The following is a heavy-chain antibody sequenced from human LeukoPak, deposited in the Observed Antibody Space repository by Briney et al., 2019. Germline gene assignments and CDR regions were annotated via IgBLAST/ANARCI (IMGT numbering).Heavy chain of an antibody. Sequence: GGSLRLSCAVSGFSFINAWMTWVRQAQGEGLEWVGRIKRKADGGTTDYAAPVKGRFTISRADSQDMVYLQMNSLKTEDTAVYYCTIPSLRYNRRGLVYWGQGTLVTVSS. CDR2: IKRKADGGTT. V-gene: IGHV3-15*01. J-gene: IGHJ4*02. D-gene: IGHD1-14*01. CDR1: GFSFINAW. CDR3: TIPSLRYNRRGLVY.